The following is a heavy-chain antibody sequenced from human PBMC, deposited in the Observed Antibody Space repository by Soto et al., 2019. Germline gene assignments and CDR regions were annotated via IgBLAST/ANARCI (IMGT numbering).Heavy chain of an antibody. Sequence: QVHLVQSGAEVKKPGASVKVSCTASGYTFTNFGISWVRQAPGQGLEWMGWISAYNGNTNYAQKFQARVTKTTDTSTSTAYMELRSLGSDDTAVYYCASRGTPIHCWGQRTLVTGSS. D-gene: IGHD3-16*01. V-gene: IGHV1-18*01. CDR1: GYTFTNFG. CDR3: ASRGTPIHC. J-gene: IGHJ4*02. CDR2: ISAYNGNT.